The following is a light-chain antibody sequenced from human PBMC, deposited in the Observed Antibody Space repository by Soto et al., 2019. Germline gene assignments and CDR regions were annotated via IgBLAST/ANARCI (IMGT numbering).Light chain of an antibody. V-gene: IGKV3-15*01. Sequence: ERVMTQSPATLSVSPGDRATLSCRASQSVSSNLAWYQQKPGQAPRLLIYGASSRATGIPVRFSGSGSGTEFTLTISSLQSEDFAVYYCQQYNNWPLTFGQGTRLEIK. CDR1: QSVSSN. CDR3: QQYNNWPLT. CDR2: GAS. J-gene: IGKJ5*01.